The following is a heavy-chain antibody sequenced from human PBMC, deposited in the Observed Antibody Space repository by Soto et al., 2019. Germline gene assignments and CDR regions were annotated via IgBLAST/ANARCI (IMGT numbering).Heavy chain of an antibody. D-gene: IGHD5-18*01. J-gene: IGHJ4*02. V-gene: IGHV1-3*01. CDR1: GYTFTSYA. CDR3: ARVTGYSYGYYFDY. Sequence: ASVKVSCKASGYTFTSYAMHWVRQAPGQRLEWMGWINAGNGNTKYSQKFQGGVTITRDTSASTAYMELSSLRSEDTAVYYCARVTGYSYGYYFDYWGQGTLVTVSS. CDR2: INAGNGNT.